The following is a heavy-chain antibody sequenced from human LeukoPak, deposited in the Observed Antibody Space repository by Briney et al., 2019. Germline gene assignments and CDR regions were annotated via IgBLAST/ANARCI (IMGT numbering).Heavy chain of an antibody. J-gene: IGHJ5*02. CDR2: IYHSGST. CDR3: ARDRGLFYDILTGYLNWFDP. V-gene: IGHV4-38-2*02. CDR1: GYSLSSGYY. Sequence: SETLSLTCAVSGYSLSSGYYCGWTRPPPGKGLEGIGSIYHSGSTYYNPSLKSRVTISVDTSKNQFSLKLSSVTAAGTAGYCCARDRGLFYDILTGYLNWFDPWGQGTLVTVSS. D-gene: IGHD3-9*01.